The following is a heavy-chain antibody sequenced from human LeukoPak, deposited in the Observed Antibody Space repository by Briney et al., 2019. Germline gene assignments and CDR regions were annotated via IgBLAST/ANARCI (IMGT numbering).Heavy chain of an antibody. Sequence: GASVKVSCKASGYTFTGYYMHWVRQAPGQGLEWMGWINPNSGGTNYAQKFQGRVTMTRDTSISTAYMELSRPRSDNTAVYYCARTVVVTAGFDPWGQGTLVTVSS. J-gene: IGHJ5*02. CDR2: INPNSGGT. D-gene: IGHD2-21*02. CDR1: GYTFTGYY. V-gene: IGHV1-2*02. CDR3: ARTVVVTAGFDP.